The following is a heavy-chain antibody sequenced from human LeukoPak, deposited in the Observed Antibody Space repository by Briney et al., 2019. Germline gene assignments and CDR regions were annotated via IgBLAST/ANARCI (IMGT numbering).Heavy chain of an antibody. CDR1: GGSFSGYY. J-gene: IGHJ3*02. V-gene: IGHV4-34*01. D-gene: IGHD5-18*01. CDR3: ARGPLLRGYSYGHSRDAFDI. CDR2: INHSGST. Sequence: SATLSLTCAVYGGSFSGYYWSWIRQPPGKGLEWIGEINHSGSTNYNPSLKSRVTISVDTSKNQFSLKLSSVTAADTAVYYCARGPLLRGYSYGHSRDAFDIWGQGTMVTVSS.